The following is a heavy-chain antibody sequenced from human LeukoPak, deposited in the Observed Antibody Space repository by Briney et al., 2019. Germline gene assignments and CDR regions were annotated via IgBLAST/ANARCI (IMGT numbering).Heavy chain of an antibody. V-gene: IGHV4-39*07. CDR1: GGSISSSSYY. Sequence: SETLSLTCTVSGGSISSSSYYWGWIRQPPGKGLEWIGEINHSGSTNYNPSLKSRVTISVDTSKNQFSLKLSSVTAADTAVYYCARGRQNLRDTAMANPFDYWGQGTLVTVSS. D-gene: IGHD5-18*01. CDR3: ARGRQNLRDTAMANPFDY. J-gene: IGHJ4*02. CDR2: INHSGST.